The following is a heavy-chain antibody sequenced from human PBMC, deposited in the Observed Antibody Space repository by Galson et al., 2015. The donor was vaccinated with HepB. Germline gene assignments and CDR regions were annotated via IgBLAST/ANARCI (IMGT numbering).Heavy chain of an antibody. D-gene: IGHD3-3*01. V-gene: IGHV1-46*01. CDR3: ARGDTYYDFWSGHTGNWFDP. CDR2: INPSGGST. Sequence: SVKVSCKASGYTFTSYYMHWVRQAPGQGLEWMGIINPSGGSTSYAQKFQGRVTMTRDTSTSTVYMELSSLRSEDTAVYYCARGDTYYDFWSGHTGNWFDPWGQGTLVTVSS. CDR1: GYTFTSYY. J-gene: IGHJ5*02.